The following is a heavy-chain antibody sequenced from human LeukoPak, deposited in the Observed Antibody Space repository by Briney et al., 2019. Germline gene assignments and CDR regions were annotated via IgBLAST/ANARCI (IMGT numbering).Heavy chain of an antibody. J-gene: IGHJ3*02. D-gene: IGHD3-10*01. V-gene: IGHV3-11*04. CDR2: SNSGGSII. Sequence: GGSLRLSCAASGFTFSDYYMNWISQAPGKGLEWVSYSNSGGSIIYYADSVKGRFTISRDNAKNSLYLQMNSLRAEDTAVYYCASTFAGSGSYYPEAFDIWGQGTMVTVSS. CDR3: ASTFAGSGSYYPEAFDI. CDR1: GFTFSDYY.